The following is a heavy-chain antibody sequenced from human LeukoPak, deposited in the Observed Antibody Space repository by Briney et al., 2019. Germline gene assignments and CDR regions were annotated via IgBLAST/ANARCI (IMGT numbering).Heavy chain of an antibody. D-gene: IGHD3-10*01. V-gene: IGHV4-59*11. CDR2: NDYSGST. CDR3: ARGATFRGTYYMDV. J-gene: IGHJ6*03. Sequence: SETLSLTCIVSGGPISTHYWSWSRQPPGKGLEWIGYNDYSGSTNYNPSLKSQVTISVDTSKNQFSLKLNSVTAADTAVYYCARGATFRGTYYMDVWGKGTTVTVSS. CDR1: GGPISTHY.